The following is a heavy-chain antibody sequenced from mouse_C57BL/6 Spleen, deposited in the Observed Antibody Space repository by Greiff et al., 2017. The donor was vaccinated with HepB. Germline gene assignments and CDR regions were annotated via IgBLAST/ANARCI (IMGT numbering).Heavy chain of an antibody. V-gene: IGHV5-9*01. D-gene: IGHD2-14*01. CDR3: ARRRYDGYFDV. CDR2: ISGGGGNT. CDR1: GFTFSSYT. Sequence: EVKLVESGGGLVKPGGSLKLSCAASGFTFSSYTMSWVRQTPEKRLEWVATISGGGGNTYYPDSVKGRFTISRDNAKNTLYLQMSSLRSEDTALYYCARRRYDGYFDVWGTGTTVAVSS. J-gene: IGHJ1*03.